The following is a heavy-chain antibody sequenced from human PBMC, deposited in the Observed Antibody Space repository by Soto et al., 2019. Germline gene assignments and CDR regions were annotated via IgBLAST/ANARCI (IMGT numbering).Heavy chain of an antibody. J-gene: IGHJ6*02. Sequence: QVQLQESGPGLVKPSETLSLTCTVSGGSVSSGSYYWSWIRQPPGKGLEWIGYIYYSGSTNYTPSLKSRVTISVDTSKNQFSLKLSSVTAADTAVYYCARDRDCSGGSCYYPYYYYYGIDVWGQGTTVTVSS. D-gene: IGHD2-15*01. CDR1: GGSVSSGSYY. CDR2: IYYSGST. CDR3: ARDRDCSGGSCYYPYYYYYGIDV. V-gene: IGHV4-61*01.